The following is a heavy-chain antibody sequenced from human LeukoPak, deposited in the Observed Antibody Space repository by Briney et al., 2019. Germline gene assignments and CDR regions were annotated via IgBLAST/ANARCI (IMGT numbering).Heavy chain of an antibody. CDR1: GFTFSSYW. D-gene: IGHD1-14*01. Sequence: GGSLRLSCAASGFTFSSYWMHWVRQAPGKGLVWVSRINSDGSSTSYADSVKGRFTISRDNAKNTLYLQMNSLRGEDTAVYYCARANQAEGYYCGMDVWGQGTTVTVSS. V-gene: IGHV3-74*01. J-gene: IGHJ6*02. CDR2: INSDGSST. CDR3: ARANQAEGYYCGMDV.